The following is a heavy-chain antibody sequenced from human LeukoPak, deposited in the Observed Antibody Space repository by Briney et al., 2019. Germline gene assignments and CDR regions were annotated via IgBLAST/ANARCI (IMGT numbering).Heavy chain of an antibody. Sequence: SVKVSCKASGGTFSSYAISWVRQAPGQGLEWMGGIIPIFGTANYAQKFQGRVTITTDESTSTAYMELSSLRSEDTAVYYCARDGGGLYCTNGVCYNSWFDPWGQGTLVTVSS. CDR2: IIPIFGTA. CDR3: ARDGGGLYCTNGVCYNSWFDP. D-gene: IGHD2-8*01. V-gene: IGHV1-69*05. CDR1: GGTFSSYA. J-gene: IGHJ5*02.